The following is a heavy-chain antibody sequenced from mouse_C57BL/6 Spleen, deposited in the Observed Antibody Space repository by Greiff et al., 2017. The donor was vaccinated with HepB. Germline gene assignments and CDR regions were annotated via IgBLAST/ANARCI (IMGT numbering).Heavy chain of an antibody. Sequence: VQLQQSGAELARPGASVKLSCKASGYTFTSYGISWVKQRTGQGLEWIGEIYPRSGNTYYNEKFKGKATLTADKSSSTAYMELRSLTSEDSAVYFCARTLSTVVARDYAMDYWGQGTSVTVSS. V-gene: IGHV1-81*01. CDR3: ARTLSTVVARDYAMDY. J-gene: IGHJ4*01. CDR1: GYTFTSYG. CDR2: IYPRSGNT. D-gene: IGHD1-1*01.